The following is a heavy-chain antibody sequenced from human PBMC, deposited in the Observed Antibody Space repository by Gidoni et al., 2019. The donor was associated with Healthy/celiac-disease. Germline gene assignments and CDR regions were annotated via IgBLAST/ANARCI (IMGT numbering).Heavy chain of an antibody. CDR2: ISYDGSNK. V-gene: IGHV3-30*18. Sequence: QVQLVESGGGVVQPGRSLRLSCAASGFTFSSYGMHWVRQAPGKGLEWVAVISYDGSNKYYADSVKGRFTISRDNSKNTLYLQMNSLRAEDTAVYYCAKDSTYYYGSGFDYWGQGTLVTVSS. CDR1: GFTFSSYG. CDR3: AKDSTYYYGSGFDY. J-gene: IGHJ4*02. D-gene: IGHD3-10*01.